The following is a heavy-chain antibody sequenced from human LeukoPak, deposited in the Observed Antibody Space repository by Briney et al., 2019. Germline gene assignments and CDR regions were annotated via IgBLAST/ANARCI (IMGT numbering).Heavy chain of an antibody. V-gene: IGHV3-30-3*01. D-gene: IGHD4-17*01. CDR3: ARGGDSYYYYYYGMDV. CDR2: MSYDETNE. Sequence: GGSLRLSCAASGFSFSPYVMHWVRQAPGEGLEWVAMMSYDETNEYYGDSVKGRFTISRDNSKKTLYLQMDSLRAEDTAVYYCARGGDSYYYYYYGMDVWGQGTTVTVSS. J-gene: IGHJ6*02. CDR1: GFSFSPYV.